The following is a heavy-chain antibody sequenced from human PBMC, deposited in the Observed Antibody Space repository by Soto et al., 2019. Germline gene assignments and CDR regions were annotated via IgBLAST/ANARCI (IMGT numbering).Heavy chain of an antibody. J-gene: IGHJ4*02. CDR1: GYTFTSYA. V-gene: IGHV1-3*01. CDR2: INAGNGNT. CDR3: ASYLTTVTTYNYFDY. D-gene: IGHD4-4*01. Sequence: ASVKVSCKASGYTFTSYAMHWVRQAPGQRLEWMGWINAGNGNTKYSQKFQGRVTITRDTSASTAYMELSSLRSEDTAVYYCASYLTTVTTYNYFDYWGQGPLVTVPS.